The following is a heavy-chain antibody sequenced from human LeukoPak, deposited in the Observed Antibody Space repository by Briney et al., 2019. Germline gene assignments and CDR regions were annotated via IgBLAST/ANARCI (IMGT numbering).Heavy chain of an antibody. J-gene: IGHJ4*02. Sequence: ASVKVSCKASGGTLSSYAISWVRQAPGQGLEWMGGIIPIFGTANYAQKFQGRVTITADKSTSTAYMELSSLRSEDTAVYYCASPLIPYGGNSERDYWGQGTLVTVSS. V-gene: IGHV1-69*06. CDR1: GGTLSSYA. CDR2: IIPIFGTA. D-gene: IGHD4-23*01. CDR3: ASPLIPYGGNSERDY.